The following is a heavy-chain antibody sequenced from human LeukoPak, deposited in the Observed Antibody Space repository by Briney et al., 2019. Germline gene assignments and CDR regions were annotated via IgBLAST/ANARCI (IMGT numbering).Heavy chain of an antibody. V-gene: IGHV3-30*02. D-gene: IGHD3-22*01. CDR3: AKRPDSYYYDSSGYYYDY. J-gene: IGHJ4*02. CDR2: IRYDGSNK. CDR1: GLTFSSYG. Sequence: PGGSLRLSCAASGLTFSSYGMHWVRQAPGKGLEWVAFIRYDGSNKYYADSVKGRFTISRDNSKNTLYLQMNSLRAEDTAVYYCAKRPDSYYYDSSGYYYDYWGQGTLVTVSS.